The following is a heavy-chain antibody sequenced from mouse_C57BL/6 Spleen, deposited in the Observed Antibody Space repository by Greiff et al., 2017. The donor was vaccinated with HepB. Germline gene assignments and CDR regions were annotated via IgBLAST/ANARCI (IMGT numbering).Heavy chain of an antibody. D-gene: IGHD4-1*01. Sequence: EVQWVESGGGLVKPGGSLKLSCAASGFTFSSYAMSWVRQTPEKRLAWVATISDGGSYTYYPDNVKGRFTISRDNAKNNLYLQMSHLKSEDTAMYYCARESRLGGFDYWGQGTTLTVSS. CDR1: GFTFSSYA. CDR2: ISDGGSYT. CDR3: ARESRLGGFDY. V-gene: IGHV5-4*01. J-gene: IGHJ2*01.